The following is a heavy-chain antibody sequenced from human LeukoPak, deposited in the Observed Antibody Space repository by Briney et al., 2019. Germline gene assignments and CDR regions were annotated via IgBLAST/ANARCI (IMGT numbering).Heavy chain of an antibody. CDR1: GYRFTSYW. V-gene: IGHV5-51*01. CDR3: AIPIYGEYRDAFNI. D-gene: IGHD7-27*01. Sequence: GRSLKISCKGSGYRFTSYWIGWVGQMPGKGLDWMGIIYPGDSDTRYSPSFQGQVTISADKSISTAYLQWSSLKASDTAMYYCAIPIYGEYRDAFNIGGQGTMVTVSS. J-gene: IGHJ3*02. CDR2: IYPGDSDT.